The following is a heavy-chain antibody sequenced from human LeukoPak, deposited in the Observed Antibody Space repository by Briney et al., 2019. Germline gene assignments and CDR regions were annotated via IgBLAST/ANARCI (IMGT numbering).Heavy chain of an antibody. V-gene: IGHV3-23*01. D-gene: IGHD3-3*01. CDR1: GFTFSSYA. CDR2: ISGSGDST. J-gene: IGHJ6*03. Sequence: GGSLRLSCVASGFTFSSYAMSWVRQAPGKGLEWVPGISGSGDSTYFADSVKGRFTISRDNSKNTLYLQMNSLRAEDTAVYYCAKERFLEWFFIEEYYFYMDVWGKGTTVTVSS. CDR3: AKERFLEWFFIEEYYFYMDV.